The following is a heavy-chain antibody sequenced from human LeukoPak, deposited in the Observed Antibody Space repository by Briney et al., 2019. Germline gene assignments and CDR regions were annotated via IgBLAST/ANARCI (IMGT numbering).Heavy chain of an antibody. CDR2: ISAYNGNT. Sequence: ALVKVSCKASGYTFTSYGISWVRQAPGQGLEWMGWISAYNGNTNYAQKLQGRVTMTTDTSTSTAYMELRSLRSDDTAVYYCARGLYDILTGYPYYTDYWGQGTLVTVSS. CDR3: ARGLYDILTGYPYYTDY. J-gene: IGHJ4*02. D-gene: IGHD3-9*01. CDR1: GYTFTSYG. V-gene: IGHV1-18*01.